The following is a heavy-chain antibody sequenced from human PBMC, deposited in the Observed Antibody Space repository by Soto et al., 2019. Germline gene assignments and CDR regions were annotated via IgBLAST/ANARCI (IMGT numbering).Heavy chain of an antibody. Sequence: PGGSLRLSCAASGFTFSSYAMSWVRQAPGKGLEWVSAISGSGGSTYYADSVKGRFTISRDNSKNTLYLQMNSLRAEDTAVYYCAKDTGYYYDSSGYYFDIWGQGTMVTVSS. J-gene: IGHJ3*02. CDR3: AKDTGYYYDSSGYYFDI. CDR1: GFTFSSYA. CDR2: ISGSGGST. D-gene: IGHD3-22*01. V-gene: IGHV3-23*01.